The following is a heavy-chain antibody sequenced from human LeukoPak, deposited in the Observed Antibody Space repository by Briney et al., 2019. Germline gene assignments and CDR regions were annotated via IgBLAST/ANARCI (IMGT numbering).Heavy chain of an antibody. D-gene: IGHD4-17*01. CDR2: ISAYNGNT. V-gene: IGHV1-18*01. J-gene: IGHJ5*02. Sequence: ASVKVSSKASGYTFNTYGITWVRQAPGQGLEWMGWISAYNGNTNYAQKLQGRVTMTTDTSTSTAYMELRSLRSDDTAVYYCARDLYGDYPGNWFDPWGQGTLVTVSS. CDR3: ARDLYGDYPGNWFDP. CDR1: GYTFNTYG.